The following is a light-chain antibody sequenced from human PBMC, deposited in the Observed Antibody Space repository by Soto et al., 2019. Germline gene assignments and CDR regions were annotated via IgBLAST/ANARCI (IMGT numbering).Light chain of an antibody. CDR3: QSYDSSLSGSV. Sequence: QPVLTQPPSVSGARGQRVTISCTGSSSNIGAGYDVHWYQQLPGTAPKLLIYRNSNRPSGVPDRVSGSKSGTSASLAITGLQAEDEADYYCQSYDSSLSGSVFGGGTKLTVL. J-gene: IGLJ3*02. CDR2: RNS. CDR1: SSNIGAGYD. V-gene: IGLV1-40*01.